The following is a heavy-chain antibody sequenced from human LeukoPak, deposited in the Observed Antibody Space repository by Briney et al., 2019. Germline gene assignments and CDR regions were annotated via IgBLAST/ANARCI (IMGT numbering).Heavy chain of an antibody. J-gene: IGHJ5*02. D-gene: IGHD6-13*01. CDR3: ARVLMAAAAWNNWFDP. Sequence: SETLSLTCTVSGGSISSGSYYWSWIRQPAGKGLEWIGRIYTSGSTNYNPSLKSRVTISVDTSKNQFSLKLSSVTAADTAVYYCARVLMAAAAWNNWFDPWGQGTLVTVS. CDR1: GGSISSGSYY. CDR2: IYTSGST. V-gene: IGHV4-61*02.